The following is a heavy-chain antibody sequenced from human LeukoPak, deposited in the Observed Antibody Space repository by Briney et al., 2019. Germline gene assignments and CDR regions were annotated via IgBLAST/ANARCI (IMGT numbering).Heavy chain of an antibody. D-gene: IGHD5-18*01. CDR3: ARDQGYGGYYGMDV. J-gene: IGHJ6*02. V-gene: IGHV3-23*01. Sequence: GGSLRLSCAASAFTFRSSAMSWVRQAPGKGLEWVSAISGNGDNTYYADSVKGRFTISRDNSKNTLYLQMNSLRAEDTAVYYCARDQGYGGYYGMDVWGQGTTVTVSS. CDR1: AFTFRSSA. CDR2: ISGNGDNT.